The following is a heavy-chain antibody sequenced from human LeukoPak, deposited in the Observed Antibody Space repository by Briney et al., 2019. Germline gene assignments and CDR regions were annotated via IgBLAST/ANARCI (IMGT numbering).Heavy chain of an antibody. CDR2: IYTGGST. Sequence: GGSLRLSCAASGLTVSSIYMSWVRQAPGKGLEWVSVIYTGGSTYYADSVKGRFTISRDNSKSTLYLQMNSLRAEDTAVYYCARPGGGDYYNSWGQGTLVTVSS. CDR3: ARPGGGDYYNS. V-gene: IGHV3-53*01. D-gene: IGHD3-10*01. CDR1: GLTVSSIY. J-gene: IGHJ4*02.